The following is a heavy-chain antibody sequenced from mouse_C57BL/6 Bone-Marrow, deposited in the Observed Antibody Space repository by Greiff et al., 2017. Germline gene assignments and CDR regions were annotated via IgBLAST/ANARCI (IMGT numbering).Heavy chain of an antibody. V-gene: IGHV1-26*01. D-gene: IGHD2-3*01. CDR2: INPNNGGT. CDR3: ARSNDGYPSWCAY. CDR1: GYTFTDYY. Sequence: EVQLQQSGPELVKPGASVKISCKASGYTFTDYYMNWVKQSHGKSLEWIGDINPNNGGTSYNQKFKGKATLTVDKSSSTAYMELRSLTSEDSAVYYCARSNDGYPSWCAYWGQGTLVTVSA. J-gene: IGHJ3*01.